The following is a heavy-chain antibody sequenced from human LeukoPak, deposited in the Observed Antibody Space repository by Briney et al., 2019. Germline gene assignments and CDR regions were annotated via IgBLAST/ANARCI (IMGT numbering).Heavy chain of an antibody. D-gene: IGHD4-4*01. J-gene: IGHJ3*02. CDR2: INHSGST. CDR1: GGSFSGYY. V-gene: IGHV4-34*01. CDR3: ARVGGMTTVNNAAFDI. Sequence: KPSETPSLTCAVYGGSFSGYYWSWIRQPPGKGLEWIGEINHSGSTNYNPSLKSRVTISIDKPKKQFSLKLISVTAADTAIYYCARVGGMTTVNNAAFDIWGQGTMVTVSS.